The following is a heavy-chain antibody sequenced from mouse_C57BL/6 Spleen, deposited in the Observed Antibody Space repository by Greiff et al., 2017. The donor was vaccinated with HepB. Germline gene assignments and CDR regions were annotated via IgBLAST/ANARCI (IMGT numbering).Heavy chain of an antibody. CDR2: ISYDGSN. CDR3: AREGPYYSKDY. D-gene: IGHD2-5*01. Sequence: EVQRVASGPGLVKPSQSLSLTCSVTGYSITSGYYWNWIRQFPGNKLEWMGYISYDGSNNYNPSLKNRISITRDTSKNQFFLKLNSVTTEDTATYYCAREGPYYSKDYWGQGTTLTVSS. V-gene: IGHV3-6*01. J-gene: IGHJ2*01. CDR1: GYSITSGYY.